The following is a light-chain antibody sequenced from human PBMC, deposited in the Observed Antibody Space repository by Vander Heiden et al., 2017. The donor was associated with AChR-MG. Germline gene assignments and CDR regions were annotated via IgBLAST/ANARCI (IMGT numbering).Light chain of an antibody. CDR2: GVN. V-gene: IGLV2-14*03. Sequence: QSALTQPASVSGSPGQSITIPCTGTSSDVGDYNYVSWYQQQPGKAPKLMIYGVNNRPSGVSNRFSGSKSGNTASLTISGLQAEDEADYYCSSYTSSNTPVVFGGGTKLTVL. CDR3: SSYTSSNTPVV. CDR1: SSDVGDYNY. J-gene: IGLJ2*01.